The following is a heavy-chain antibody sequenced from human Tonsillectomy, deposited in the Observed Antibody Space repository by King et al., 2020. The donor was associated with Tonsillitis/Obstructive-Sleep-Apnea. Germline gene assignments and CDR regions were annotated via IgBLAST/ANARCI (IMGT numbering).Heavy chain of an antibody. Sequence: QLVQSGGGVVQPGRSLRLSCAASGFTFSSYAMHWVRQAPGKGLEWVAVISYDGSNKYYADSVKGRFTISRDNSKNTLYLQMNSLRAEDTAVYYCARDGSSGWYGGLDYWGQGTLVTVS. CDR2: ISYDGSNK. V-gene: IGHV3-30*04. CDR1: GFTFSSYA. CDR3: ARDGSSGWYGGLDY. J-gene: IGHJ4*02. D-gene: IGHD6-19*01.